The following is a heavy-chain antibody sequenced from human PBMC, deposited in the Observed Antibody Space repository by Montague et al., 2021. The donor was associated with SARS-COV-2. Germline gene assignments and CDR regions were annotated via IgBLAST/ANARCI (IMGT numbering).Heavy chain of an antibody. CDR1: GGSISSSSYY. CDR2: IYYSGST. D-gene: IGHD3-9*01. J-gene: IGHJ6*02. V-gene: IGHV4-39*01. Sequence: SETLSLTCTVSGGSISSSSYYWGWIRQPPGKGLEWIGSIYYSGSTXHNPSLKSRVTISVDTSKNQFSLKLSSVTAADTAVYYCARQPVLRYFDWLSAAYGMDVWGQGTTVTVSS. CDR3: ARQPVLRYFDWLSAAYGMDV.